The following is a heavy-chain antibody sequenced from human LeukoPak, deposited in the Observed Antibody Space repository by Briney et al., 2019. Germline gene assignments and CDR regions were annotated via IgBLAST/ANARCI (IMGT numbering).Heavy chain of an antibody. D-gene: IGHD3-22*01. Sequence: PSETLSLTCAVSDYSIRSAYYWGWIRQPPGKGLEWIGSIYHSGSTYYNPSLKSRLTISLDTSKNQFSLKLSPVTAADTAVYYCGRLSGYYSYYMDVWGKGTTVTVSS. CDR3: GRLSGYYSYYMDV. V-gene: IGHV4-38-2*01. J-gene: IGHJ6*03. CDR2: IYHSGST. CDR1: DYSIRSAYY.